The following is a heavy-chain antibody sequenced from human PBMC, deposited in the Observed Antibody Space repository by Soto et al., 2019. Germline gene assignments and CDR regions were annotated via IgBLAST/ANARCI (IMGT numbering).Heavy chain of an antibody. J-gene: IGHJ4*02. CDR3: TREVSAVFDD. Sequence: GGSLRLSCVASGFTFNDYAMHWVRQVPGKGLEWVSRIDSDGSSTSYADSVKGRFTISRDNAKNTLYLQMNSLRAEDTAVYYCTREVSAVFDDWGQGTRVTVAS. CDR2: IDSDGSST. CDR1: GFTFNDYA. D-gene: IGHD6-25*01. V-gene: IGHV3-74*01.